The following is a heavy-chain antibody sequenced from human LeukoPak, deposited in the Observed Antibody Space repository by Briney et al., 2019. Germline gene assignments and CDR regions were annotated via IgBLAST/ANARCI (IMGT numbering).Heavy chain of an antibody. CDR3: ARPRYCSGGSCYSGPWGY. J-gene: IGHJ4*02. V-gene: IGHV1-69*13. Sequence: GASVKVSCKASGGTFSSYAISWVRQAPGQGLEGMGGIIPIFGTANYAQKFQGRVTITADESTSTAYMELSSLRSEDTAVYYCARPRYCSGGSCYSGPWGYWGQGTLVTVSS. CDR2: IIPIFGTA. CDR1: GGTFSSYA. D-gene: IGHD2-15*01.